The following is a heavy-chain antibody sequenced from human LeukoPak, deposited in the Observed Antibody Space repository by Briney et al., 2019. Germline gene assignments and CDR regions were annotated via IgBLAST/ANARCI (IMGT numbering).Heavy chain of an antibody. J-gene: IGHJ4*02. CDR3: ANIPNSFGPDY. Sequence: GGSLRLSCAASGFTVSSNYMSWVRQAPGKGLEWVSAISGSGGSTYYADSVKGRFTISRDNSKNTLYLQMNSLRAEDTAVYYCANIPNSFGPDYWGQGSLVTVSS. D-gene: IGHD3-16*01. CDR1: GFTVSSNY. CDR2: ISGSGGST. V-gene: IGHV3-23*01.